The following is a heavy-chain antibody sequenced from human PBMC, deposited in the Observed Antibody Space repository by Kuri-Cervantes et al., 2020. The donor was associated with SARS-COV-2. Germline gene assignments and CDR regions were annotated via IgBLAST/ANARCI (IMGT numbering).Heavy chain of an antibody. CDR3: ARGRDYDFWSGYPPVLYAFDI. D-gene: IGHD3-3*01. J-gene: IGHJ3*02. Sequence: ASVKVSCKASGGTFSSYGISWVRQAPGQGLEWMGWISAYNGNTNYAQKLQGRVTMTTDTSTSTAYMELRSLRSDDTAVYYCARGRDYDFWSGYPPVLYAFDIWGQGTMVTVSS. CDR1: GGTFSSYG. V-gene: IGHV1-18*01. CDR2: ISAYNGNT.